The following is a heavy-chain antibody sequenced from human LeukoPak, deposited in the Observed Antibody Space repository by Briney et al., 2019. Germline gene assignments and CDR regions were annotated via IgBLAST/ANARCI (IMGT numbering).Heavy chain of an antibody. CDR1: GGSISSSNYY. V-gene: IGHV4-61*01. CDR3: ARYCSGGSCYPWDY. D-gene: IGHD2-15*01. Sequence: PSETLSLTCTVSGGSISSSNYYWSWIRQPPGKGLEWIGYIYYSGTTNYNPSLKSRVTISVDTSKSQFSLKLSSVTAADTAVYYCARYCSGGSCYPWDYWGQGTLVTVSS. CDR2: IYYSGTT. J-gene: IGHJ4*02.